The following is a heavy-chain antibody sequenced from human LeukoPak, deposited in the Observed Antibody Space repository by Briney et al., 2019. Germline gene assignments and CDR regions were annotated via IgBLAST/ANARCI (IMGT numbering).Heavy chain of an antibody. V-gene: IGHV4-34*01. J-gene: IGHJ4*01. CDR2: INHSGST. CDR1: GGSFSGYY. CDR3: ARAFDSSAYYLTY. D-gene: IGHD3-22*01. Sequence: SETLSLTWAVYGGSFSGYYWSWIRQPPGKGLEWIGEINHSGSTNYNPSLKSRVTISVDTSKNQFSLKLSSVTAADTAVYYCARAFDSSAYYLTYWGHGNLVTVSS.